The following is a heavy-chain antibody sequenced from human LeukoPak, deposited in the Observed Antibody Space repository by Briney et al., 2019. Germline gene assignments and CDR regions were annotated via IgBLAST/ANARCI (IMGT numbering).Heavy chain of an antibody. V-gene: IGHV3-30*19. CDR3: VRDDWNHEDLFDL. J-gene: IGHJ4*02. D-gene: IGHD1-1*01. Sequence: GGSLRLSCAASGFTFSGYAMNWVRQAPGKGLEWVALISYDGNNKDYADSVKGRFTISRDNSKNTLYLQMNSLRGDDTAVYYCVRDDWNHEDLFDLWGQGTLATVSS. CDR2: ISYDGNNK. CDR1: GFTFSGYA.